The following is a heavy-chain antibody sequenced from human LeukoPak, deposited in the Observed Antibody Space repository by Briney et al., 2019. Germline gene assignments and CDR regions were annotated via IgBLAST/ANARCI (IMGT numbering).Heavy chain of an antibody. V-gene: IGHV3-74*01. D-gene: IGHD6-19*01. Sequence: GGSLRLSCVASGFTFKNSWMHWVRQAPGKGLVWVSRMDADGSNTHYVDSVKGRFTISRDNAKDTLYLQMNSLRVEDTAVYYCARGGWYLYDALDIWGQGTLVTVSS. CDR3: ARGGWYLYDALDI. CDR1: GFTFKNSW. CDR2: MDADGSNT. J-gene: IGHJ3*02.